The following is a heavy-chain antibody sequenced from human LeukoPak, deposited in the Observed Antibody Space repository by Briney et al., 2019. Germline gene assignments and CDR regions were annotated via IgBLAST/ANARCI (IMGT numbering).Heavy chain of an antibody. D-gene: IGHD2-15*01. CDR2: INRSGTTI. Sequence: GGSLRLSCAASGFTFILYEMNWVRQAPGKGLEWLSYINRSGTTIYYADSVKGRFTISRDSAKNSLYLQMNSLRAEDTAVYYSAARPGYCSGGSCYSGPFDYWGQGTLVTVSS. J-gene: IGHJ4*02. V-gene: IGHV3-48*03. CDR1: GFTFILYE. CDR3: AARPGYCSGGSCYSGPFDY.